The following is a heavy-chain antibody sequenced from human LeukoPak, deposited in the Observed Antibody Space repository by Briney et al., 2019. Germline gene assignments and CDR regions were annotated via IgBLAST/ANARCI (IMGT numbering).Heavy chain of an antibody. V-gene: IGHV4-34*01. D-gene: IGHD3-22*01. Sequence: SETLSLTCDVFGGSFTDYFWTWIRQSPGKGLEWIGEINDYSGNTNYNPSLNSRVSISLEKSKNQFSLELRSVTAADTAVYYCARGRIAKIVVVHSFQYGMDVWGQGTTVTVSS. CDR3: ARGRIAKIVVVHSFQYGMDV. J-gene: IGHJ6*02. CDR2: INDYSGNT. CDR1: GGSFTDYF.